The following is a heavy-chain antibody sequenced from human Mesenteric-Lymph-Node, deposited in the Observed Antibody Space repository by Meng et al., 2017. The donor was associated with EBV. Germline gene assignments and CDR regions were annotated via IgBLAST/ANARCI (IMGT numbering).Heavy chain of an antibody. CDR3: ARAHSHPAILDY. Sequence: QVQLQQWGAGLLKPSETLSLTCAVYGGSFSGYYWSWIRQPPGKGLGWVGEINYFGSTNYNPSLESRVTISVDTSKNQFSLKLSSVTAADTAVYYCARAHSHPAILDYWGQGTLVTVSS. D-gene: IGHD2-2*01. J-gene: IGHJ4*02. CDR2: INYFGST. V-gene: IGHV4-34*01. CDR1: GGSFSGYY.